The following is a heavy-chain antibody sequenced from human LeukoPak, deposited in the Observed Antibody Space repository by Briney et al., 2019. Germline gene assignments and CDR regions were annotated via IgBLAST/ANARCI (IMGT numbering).Heavy chain of an antibody. J-gene: IGHJ4*02. CDR1: GGSFSGYY. V-gene: IGHV4-34*01. D-gene: IGHD6-13*01. CDR2: INHSGST. Sequence: PSETLSLTCAVYGGSFSGYYWSWIRQPPGKGLEWIGEINHSGSTNYNPSLKSRVTISVDTSKNQFSLKLTSVTAADTAIYYCASSYNNSWYDYWGQGILVTVSS. CDR3: ASSYNNSWYDY.